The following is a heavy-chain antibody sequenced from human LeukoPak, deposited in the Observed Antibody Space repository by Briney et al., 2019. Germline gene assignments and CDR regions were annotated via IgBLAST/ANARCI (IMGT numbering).Heavy chain of an antibody. V-gene: IGHV3-15*01. Sequence: GGSLRLSCAVSGFPFSEAWMGWIRQAPGKGLEWVGRITSTTDGGTTDHAAPVRGRFTISRDDSKTTLYLQMNSLKTEDTAVYYCTTYLTTRGQGTLVTVSS. CDR2: ITSTTDGGTT. CDR3: TTYLTT. D-gene: IGHD4/OR15-4a*01. J-gene: IGHJ4*02. CDR1: GFPFSEAW.